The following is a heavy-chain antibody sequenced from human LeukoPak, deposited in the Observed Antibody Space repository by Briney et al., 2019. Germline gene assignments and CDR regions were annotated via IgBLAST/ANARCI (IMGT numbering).Heavy chain of an antibody. CDR1: GGTFSSYA. CDR2: IIPTFGTA. D-gene: IGHD2-2*01. CDR3: ARDGLPAAIPSHYYYYGMDV. J-gene: IGHJ6*02. V-gene: IGHV1-69*13. Sequence: ASVKVSCKASGGTFSSYAISWVRQAPGQGLEWMGGIIPTFGTANYAQKFQGRVTITADESTSTAYMELSSLRSEDTAVYYCARDGLPAAIPSHYYYYGMDVWGQGTTVTVSS.